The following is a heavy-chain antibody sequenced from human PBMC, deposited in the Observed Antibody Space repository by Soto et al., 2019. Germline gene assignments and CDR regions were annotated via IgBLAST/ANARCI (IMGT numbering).Heavy chain of an antibody. D-gene: IGHD4-17*01. CDR3: ARGGHDYGGNSSFDY. CDR1: GGSFSGYY. Sequence: SETLSLTCAVYGGSFSGYYWSWIRQPPGKGLEWIGEINHSGSTNYNPSLKSRVTISVDTSKNQFSLKLSSVTAADTAVYYCARGGHDYGGNSSFDYWGQGTQVTVSS. CDR2: INHSGST. V-gene: IGHV4-34*01. J-gene: IGHJ4*02.